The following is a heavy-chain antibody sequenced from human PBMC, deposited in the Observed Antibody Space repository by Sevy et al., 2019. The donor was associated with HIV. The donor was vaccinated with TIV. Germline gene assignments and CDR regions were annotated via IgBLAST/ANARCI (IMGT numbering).Heavy chain of an antibody. CDR1: GFTFDDYT. J-gene: IGHJ4*02. CDR2: ISWDGRGT. CDR3: ASDSVGFRALNEEGVD. D-gene: IGHD3-10*01. V-gene: IGHV3-43*01. Sequence: GGSLRLSCAASGFTFDDYTMHWVRQAPGKGLEWVSLISWDGRGTFYADSVRGRFTISRDNSKNSLFLQMNSLRTEDTALYYGASDSVGFRALNEEGVDWGQGTQVTVSS.